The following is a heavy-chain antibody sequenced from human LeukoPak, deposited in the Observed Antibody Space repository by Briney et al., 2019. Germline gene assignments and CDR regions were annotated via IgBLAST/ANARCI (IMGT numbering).Heavy chain of an antibody. V-gene: IGHV4-4*09. CDR2: IYTSGST. J-gene: IGHJ1*01. CDR1: GGSISSYY. CDR3: ASSASCGGDCYQYFQH. Sequence: SETLSLTCSVSGGSISSYYWSWLRQPPGKGLDLIWYIYTSGSTIYNPSLKSRVTISLDTSKSQFSLKLSSVTAADTAVYFCASSASCGGDCYQYFQHWGQGTLVTVSS. D-gene: IGHD2-21*02.